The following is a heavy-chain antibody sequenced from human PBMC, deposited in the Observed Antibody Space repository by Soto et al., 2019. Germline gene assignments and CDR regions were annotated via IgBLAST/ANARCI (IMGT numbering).Heavy chain of an antibody. CDR2: ISSSSSTI. J-gene: IGHJ4*02. Sequence: GGSLRLSCAGSGFTFSSYSMNWVRQAPGKGLEWVSYISSSSSTIYYADSVKGRFTISRDNAKNSLYLQMNSLRDEDTAVYYCARGDVAARPGSFDYWGQGTLVTVSS. V-gene: IGHV3-48*02. D-gene: IGHD6-6*01. CDR3: ARGDVAARPGSFDY. CDR1: GFTFSSYS.